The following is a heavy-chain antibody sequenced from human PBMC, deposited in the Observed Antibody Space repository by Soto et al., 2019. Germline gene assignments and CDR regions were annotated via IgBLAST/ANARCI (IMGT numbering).Heavy chain of an antibody. V-gene: IGHV4-4*07. Sequence: AETLSLTCTVSGGSISSYYWSWIRQPAGKGLEWIGRIYTSGSTNYNPSLKSRVTMSVDTSKNQFSLKLSSVTVADTAVYYCARDDYVWGSYRIDYWGQGTMVTVSS. CDR2: IYTSGST. D-gene: IGHD3-16*02. J-gene: IGHJ4*02. CDR3: ARDDYVWGSYRIDY. CDR1: GGSISSYY.